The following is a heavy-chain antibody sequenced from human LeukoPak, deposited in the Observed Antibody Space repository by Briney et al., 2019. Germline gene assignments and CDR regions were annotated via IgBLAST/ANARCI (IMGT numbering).Heavy chain of an antibody. D-gene: IGHD3-10*01. V-gene: IGHV3-23*01. CDR3: AKCSYGSGPFDAFDI. CDR2: ISGSGGST. Sequence: PGGSLRLSCAASGFTLSSYSMNWVRQAPGKGLEWVSAISGSGGSTYYADSVKGRFTISRDNSKNTLYLQMNSLRAEDTAVYYCAKCSYGSGPFDAFDIWGQGTMVTVSS. CDR1: GFTLSSYS. J-gene: IGHJ3*02.